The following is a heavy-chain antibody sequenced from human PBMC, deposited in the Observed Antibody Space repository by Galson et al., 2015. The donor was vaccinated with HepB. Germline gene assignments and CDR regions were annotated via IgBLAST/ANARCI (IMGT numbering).Heavy chain of an antibody. CDR1: GYTFTSYG. CDR3: ARDRGSYYYDSSGYYYEAFDI. D-gene: IGHD3-22*01. Sequence: QSGAEVKKPGASVKVSCKASGYTFTSYGISWVRQAPGQGLEWMGWISAYNGNTNYAQKLQGRVTMTTDTSTSTAYMELRSLRSDDTAVYYCARDRGSYYYDSSGYYYEAFDIWGQGTMVTVSS. CDR2: ISAYNGNT. V-gene: IGHV1-18*01. J-gene: IGHJ3*02.